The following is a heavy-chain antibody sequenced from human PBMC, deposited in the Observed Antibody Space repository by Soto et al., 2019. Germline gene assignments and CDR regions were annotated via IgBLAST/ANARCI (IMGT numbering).Heavy chain of an antibody. CDR2: ISASGGST. CDR1: GFTFDSFA. D-gene: IGHD5-18*01. V-gene: IGHV3-23*01. CDR3: ERGADTPDS. J-gene: IGHJ4*02. Sequence: PGWSLRLSCAASGFTFDSFAMTWVRQAPGKGLEWVSAISASGGSTYYADSVKGRFTISRDSSKNTLYLQMNSLRAEDTAVYYCERGADTPDSWGQGTLGTVSA.